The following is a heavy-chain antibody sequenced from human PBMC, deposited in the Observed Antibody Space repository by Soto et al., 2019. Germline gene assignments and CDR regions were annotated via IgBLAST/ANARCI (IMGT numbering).Heavy chain of an antibody. D-gene: IGHD2-8*01. CDR1: GFTFSDFG. Sequence: QVQLVESGGGVVQPGRSLRLSCAVSGFTFSDFGMHWVRQAPGKGLEWVALIWYHGGNEEYADSVKGRFSISRDNTKNTLYLQMDSLRAEDTAVYYCARRGCVKGVCYNSYDMWGQGTMVTVSS. V-gene: IGHV3-33*03. CDR2: IWYHGGNE. J-gene: IGHJ3*02. CDR3: ARRGCVKGVCYNSYDM.